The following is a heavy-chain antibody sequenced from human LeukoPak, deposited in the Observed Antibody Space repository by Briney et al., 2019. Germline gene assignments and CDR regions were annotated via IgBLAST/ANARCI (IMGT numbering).Heavy chain of an antibody. CDR1: GYTFTGYY. D-gene: IGHD2-2*01. V-gene: IGHV1-2*02. J-gene: IGHJ4*02. CDR3: ARDTSCPDY. Sequence: ASVKVSCKASGYTFTGYYMHWVRQAPGQGLEWMGWINPNSGGTNYAQKFQGRVTMTRDTSISTASMELTSLRSDDTAVYYCARDTSCPDYWGQGTLVTVSS. CDR2: INPNSGGT.